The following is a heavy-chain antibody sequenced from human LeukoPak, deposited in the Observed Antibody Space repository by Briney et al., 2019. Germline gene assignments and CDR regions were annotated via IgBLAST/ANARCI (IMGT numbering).Heavy chain of an antibody. Sequence: GASVEVSCKASGGTFSNYAITWVRQAPGQGLEWMGGIIPIFGTANYAQKFQGRVTITTDESTSTAYMELSSLRSEDTAVYYCAREDCSSTSCYCNYWGQGTLVTVSS. CDR3: AREDCSSTSCYCNY. J-gene: IGHJ4*02. CDR2: IIPIFGTA. CDR1: GGTFSNYA. D-gene: IGHD2-2*01. V-gene: IGHV1-69*05.